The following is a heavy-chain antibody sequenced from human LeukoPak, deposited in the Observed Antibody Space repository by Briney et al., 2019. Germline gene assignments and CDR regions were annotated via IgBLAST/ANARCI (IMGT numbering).Heavy chain of an antibody. J-gene: IGHJ4*02. CDR2: ISGSGGST. CDR1: GVTLSSFA. D-gene: IGHD3-16*01. V-gene: IGHV3-23*01. CDR3: AKKRLGYRFDY. Sequence: GGSLRLSCAASGVTLSSFAMSWVRQAPGKGLEWVSAISGSGGSTYYADSVKGRFTISRDNSKNTLYLQMNSLRAEDTAVYYCAKKRLGYRFDYGGQGPLVPVPS.